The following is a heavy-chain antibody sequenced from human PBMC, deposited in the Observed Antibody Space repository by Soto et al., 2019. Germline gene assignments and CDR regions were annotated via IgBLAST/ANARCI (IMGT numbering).Heavy chain of an antibody. J-gene: IGHJ1*01. Sequence: QIQLVQSGAEVKKPEASVKVSCKVSGYTLTELSMHWVRQAPGKGHEWMGGFDPEDGETIYAQKFQGRVTMTEDTSTDTAYMELSSLRSEDTAVYYCATDLDYSSGYYAAYFQHWGQGTLVTVSS. V-gene: IGHV1-24*01. D-gene: IGHD3-22*01. CDR2: FDPEDGET. CDR1: GYTLTELS. CDR3: ATDLDYSSGYYAAYFQH.